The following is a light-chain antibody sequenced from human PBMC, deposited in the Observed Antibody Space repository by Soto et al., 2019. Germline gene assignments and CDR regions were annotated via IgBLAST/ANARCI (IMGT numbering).Light chain of an antibody. CDR1: SSDVGGYNY. V-gene: IGLV2-14*01. J-gene: IGLJ1*01. Sequence: QSALTQPASVSGSPGQSITISCTGTSSDVGGYNYVSWYQQHPGKAPKLMIYDVSHRPSGVSNRFSGSKSGNTASLTISGLQAEDEADYYCSSYTSSSPWVFGTGTKLTVL. CDR2: DVS. CDR3: SSYTSSSPWV.